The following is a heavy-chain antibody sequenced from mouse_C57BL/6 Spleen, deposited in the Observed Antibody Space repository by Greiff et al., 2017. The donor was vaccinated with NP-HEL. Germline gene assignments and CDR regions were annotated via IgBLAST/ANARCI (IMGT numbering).Heavy chain of an antibody. V-gene: IGHV1-61*01. Sequence: VQLQQPGAELVRPGSSVKLSCKASGYTFTSYWMDWVKQRPGQGLEWIGNIYPSDSETHYNQKFKDKATLTVDKSSSTAYMQLSSLTSEDSAVYYCARGESYAMDYWGQGTSVTVSS. CDR2: IYPSDSET. J-gene: IGHJ4*01. CDR3: ARGESYAMDY. CDR1: GYTFTSYW.